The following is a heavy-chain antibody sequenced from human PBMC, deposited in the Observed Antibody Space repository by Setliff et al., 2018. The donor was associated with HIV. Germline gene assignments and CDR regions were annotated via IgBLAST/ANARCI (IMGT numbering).Heavy chain of an antibody. CDR1: GGSISSYY. CDR2: IYTSGST. J-gene: IGHJ5*02. CDR3: AIGDEYPGVFQS. Sequence: SETLSLTCTVSGGSISSYYWSWIRQPPGKGLEWIGYIYTSGSTNYSPSLEGRITTSVDLSKNHFSLNLHSVTAADTAVYYCAIGDEYPGVFQSWGQGKVVTVSS. V-gene: IGHV4-4*09. D-gene: IGHD2-2*01.